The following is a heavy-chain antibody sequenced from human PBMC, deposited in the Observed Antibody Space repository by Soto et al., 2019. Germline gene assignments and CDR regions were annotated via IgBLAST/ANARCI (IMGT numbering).Heavy chain of an antibody. D-gene: IGHD2-2*01. CDR2: ISYDGSNK. CDR3: VGAPYCSSTSCYDY. J-gene: IGHJ4*02. Sequence: GGSLRLSCAASGFTFSSYGMHWVRQAPGKGLEWVAVISYDGSNKYYADSVKGRFTISRDNSKNTLYLQMNSLRAEDTAVYYCVGAPYCSSTSCYDYWGQGTLVTVSS. V-gene: IGHV3-30*03. CDR1: GFTFSSYG.